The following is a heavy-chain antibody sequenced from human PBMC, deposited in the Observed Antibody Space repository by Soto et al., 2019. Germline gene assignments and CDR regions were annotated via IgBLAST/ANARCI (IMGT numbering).Heavy chain of an antibody. V-gene: IGHV1-69*02. CDR3: ATSYGSGSRPFDY. CDR2: IIPMLGMS. D-gene: IGHD3-10*01. CDR1: GDTFNFYT. J-gene: IGHJ4*02. Sequence: QVQLVQSGAEVKKPGSSVKVSCKASGDTFNFYTISWVRQAPGQGLEWMGRIIPMLGMSNYAQKFQDRVTIIADQSTSTAYMQLRSLRSEDTAIYYCATSYGSGSRPFDYWGQGTLVTVSS.